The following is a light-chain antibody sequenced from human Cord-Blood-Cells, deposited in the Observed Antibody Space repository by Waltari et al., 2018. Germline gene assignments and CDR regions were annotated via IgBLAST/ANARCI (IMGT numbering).Light chain of an antibody. CDR1: QRVSSY. V-gene: IGKV3-11*01. J-gene: IGKJ1*01. Sequence: EIVLTQSPATLSLSPGERATLSSRASQRVSSYLAWYQQRPGQAPRLLIYDASKRATGIPARFSGSGSGTDFTLTISSLEPEDFAVYYCQQRSNWPWTFGQGTKVEIK. CDR3: QQRSNWPWT. CDR2: DAS.